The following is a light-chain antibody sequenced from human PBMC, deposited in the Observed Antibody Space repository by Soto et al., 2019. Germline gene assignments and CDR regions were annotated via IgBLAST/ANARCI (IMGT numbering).Light chain of an antibody. CDR2: KAS. V-gene: IGKV1-5*03. Sequence: DIQMTQSPSTLSASVVDRVTITCRASQSVSTWLAWYQQKPGKAPKLLIYKASNLESGVPSRFTGSGSGTEFTLTISSLQPDDFATYYCQQYNSWTFGQGTKV. CDR1: QSVSTW. CDR3: QQYNSWT. J-gene: IGKJ1*01.